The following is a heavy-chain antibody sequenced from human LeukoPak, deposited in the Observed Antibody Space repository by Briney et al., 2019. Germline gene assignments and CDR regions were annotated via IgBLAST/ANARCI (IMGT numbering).Heavy chain of an antibody. Sequence: EASVKLSCKASGSTFSSYDISWVRQPPGQALEWMGGIIPIFGTANYAQKFQGRVTITADESTSTAYMELSSLRSEDTAVYYCARGDYGDYGYWGQGTLVTVSS. CDR1: GSTFSSYD. J-gene: IGHJ4*02. CDR2: IIPIFGTA. CDR3: ARGDYGDYGY. V-gene: IGHV1-69*01. D-gene: IGHD4-17*01.